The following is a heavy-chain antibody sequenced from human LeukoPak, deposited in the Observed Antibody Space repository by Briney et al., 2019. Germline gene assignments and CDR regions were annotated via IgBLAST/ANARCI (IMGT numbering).Heavy chain of an antibody. CDR1: GFTFSSYS. Sequence: PGGSLRLSCAASGFTFSSYSMNWVRQAPGKGLEWVSSISSSSSYIYYADSVKGRFTISRDNAKNSLYLQMNSLRAEDTAVYYCARKGHDSSGYGAFDIWGQGTMVTVSS. CDR2: ISSSSSYI. V-gene: IGHV3-21*01. J-gene: IGHJ3*02. D-gene: IGHD3-22*01. CDR3: ARKGHDSSGYGAFDI.